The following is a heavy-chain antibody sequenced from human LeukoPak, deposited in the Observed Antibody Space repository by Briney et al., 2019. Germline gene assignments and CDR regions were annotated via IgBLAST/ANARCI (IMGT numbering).Heavy chain of an antibody. J-gene: IGHJ4*02. CDR2: IYPGDSDT. CDR3: ARQGGYNYVILDC. V-gene: IGHV5-51*01. Sequence: GESLKISCKGTGYTFTNYWIGWVRQMPGKGLEWMGIIYPGDSDTRYSPSFQGQVTISADKSISTAYLQWSSLKASDTAMYYCARQGGYNYVILDCWGQGTLVTVSS. CDR1: GYTFTNYW. D-gene: IGHD5-24*01.